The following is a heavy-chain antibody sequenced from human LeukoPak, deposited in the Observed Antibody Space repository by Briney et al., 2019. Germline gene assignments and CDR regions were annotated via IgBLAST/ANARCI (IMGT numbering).Heavy chain of an antibody. Sequence: SGGTLRLSCAASGFTFSSYGMSWVRQAPGKGLEWVSAISGSGGSTYYADSVKGRFTISRDNSKNTLYLQMNSLRAEDTAVYYCAKNSWAYYDSSGYQSGYDYWGQGTLVTVSS. CDR1: GFTFSSYG. V-gene: IGHV3-23*01. CDR2: ISGSGGST. J-gene: IGHJ4*02. CDR3: AKNSWAYYDSSGYQSGYDY. D-gene: IGHD3-22*01.